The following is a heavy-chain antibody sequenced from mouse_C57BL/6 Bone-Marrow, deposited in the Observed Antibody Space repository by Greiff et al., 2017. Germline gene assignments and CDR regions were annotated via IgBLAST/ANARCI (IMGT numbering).Heavy chain of an antibody. D-gene: IGHD2-1*01. J-gene: IGHJ3*01. CDR1: GYTITDYY. CDR3: ATDGNYVFAY. V-gene: IGHV1-26*01. Sequence: EVQLLQSGPELVKPGASVKISCKASGYTITDYYMNRVKQGHGKSLEWIGDINPNNGGTRYNQKFKGQATLTVDKSSSTAYMALLSLTSEVSAVYYCATDGNYVFAYWGQGALVTVSA. CDR2: INPNNGGT.